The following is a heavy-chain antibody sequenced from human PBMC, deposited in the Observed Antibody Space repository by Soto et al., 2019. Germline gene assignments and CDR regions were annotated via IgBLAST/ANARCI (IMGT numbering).Heavy chain of an antibody. D-gene: IGHD2-21*02. Sequence: GGSLRLSCAASGFTFGTYTMNWVRQVPGKGLEWVSSIGTTSSYIYYADSVRGRFTISRDNAGGSVYLQMSSLRAEDTAVYYCARVMCGDCSSYYYYSMDVWGQGTTVTVSS. CDR2: IGTTSSYI. J-gene: IGHJ6*02. V-gene: IGHV3-21*01. CDR1: GFTFGTYT. CDR3: ARVMCGDCSSYYYYSMDV.